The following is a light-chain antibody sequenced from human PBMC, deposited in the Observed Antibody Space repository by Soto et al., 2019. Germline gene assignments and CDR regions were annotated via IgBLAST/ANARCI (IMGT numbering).Light chain of an antibody. CDR3: HQYGSSPPT. J-gene: IGKJ4*01. Sequence: EIVLTQSPGTLSLSPGERATLSCRASQSVSSSYLAWYQQKPAQAPRLLIYGASSRATGIPGRFSGSGSGTDFTLTISRLEPEDSAVYYCHQYGSSPPTFGGGTKVEIK. CDR2: GAS. V-gene: IGKV3-20*01. CDR1: QSVSSSY.